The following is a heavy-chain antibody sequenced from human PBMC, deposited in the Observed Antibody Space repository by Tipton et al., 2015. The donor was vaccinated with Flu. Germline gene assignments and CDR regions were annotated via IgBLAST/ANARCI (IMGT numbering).Heavy chain of an antibody. D-gene: IGHD3-10*01. CDR1: GGSISSSSYF. V-gene: IGHV4-39*06. Sequence: LRLSCSVSGGSISSSSYFWGWIRQPPGKGLEWIGSIDRSGITYYNASLKSRVTISVDTSKNQVPLKVTSVTAADTAIYYCARVEGNWFDPWGQGTLVTVSS. CDR3: ARVEGNWFDP. J-gene: IGHJ5*02. CDR2: IDRSGIT.